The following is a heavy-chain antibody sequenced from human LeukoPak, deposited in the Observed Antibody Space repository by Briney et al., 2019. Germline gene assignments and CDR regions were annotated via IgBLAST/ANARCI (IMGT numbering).Heavy chain of an antibody. CDR3: ARDIPYYYDSSGYNHFDY. CDR2: IYSGGTT. D-gene: IGHD3-22*01. J-gene: IGHJ4*02. CDR1: GFTVSRSY. V-gene: IGHV3-53*01. Sequence: GGSLRLSCAASGFTVSRSYMIWARQAPGKGLEWVSVIYSGGTTYYADSVKGRFTISRDNSKNTLYLQMNSLRAEDTAVYYCARDIPYYYDSSGYNHFDYWGQGTLVTVSS.